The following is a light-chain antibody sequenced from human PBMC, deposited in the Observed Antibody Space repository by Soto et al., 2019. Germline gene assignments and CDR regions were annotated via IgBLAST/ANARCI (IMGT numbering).Light chain of an antibody. Sequence: SYELTQPPSVSVAPGQTARITCGGNNIGSKSVHWYQQKPGRAPVLVVYDDSDRPSGIPERFSGSNSGNTATLTISRVEAGDEADYYCQVWDSSSDPVFGGGTKLTVL. J-gene: IGLJ2*01. CDR2: DDS. V-gene: IGLV3-21*02. CDR3: QVWDSSSDPV. CDR1: NIGSKS.